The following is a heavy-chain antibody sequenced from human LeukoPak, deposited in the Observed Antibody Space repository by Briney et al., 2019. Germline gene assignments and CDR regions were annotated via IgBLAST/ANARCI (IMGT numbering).Heavy chain of an antibody. V-gene: IGHV3-30*04. CDR2: ISYDGSNK. CDR3: ARDSNGGFDY. D-gene: IGHD3-22*01. Sequence: PGRSLRLSCAASGFTFSSYAMHWVRQAPGKGLEWVAVISYDGSNKYYADSVKGRFTISRDNSKNTLYLQMNSLRAEDTAVYYCARDSNGGFDYWGQGTLVTVSS. CDR1: GFTFSSYA. J-gene: IGHJ4*02.